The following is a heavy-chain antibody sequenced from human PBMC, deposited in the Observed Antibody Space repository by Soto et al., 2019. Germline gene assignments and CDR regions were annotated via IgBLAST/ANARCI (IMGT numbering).Heavy chain of an antibody. CDR2: ISYDGSNK. D-gene: IGHD3-3*01. CDR1: GFTFSSYA. CDR3: ARVAVRFLEWLLSTWYYFDY. Sequence: GGSLRLSCAASGFTFSSYAMHWVRQAPGKGLEWVAVISYDGSNKYYADSVKGRFTISRDNSKNTLYLQMNSLRAEDTAVYYCARVAVRFLEWLLSTWYYFDYWGQGTLVTVSS. V-gene: IGHV3-30-3*01. J-gene: IGHJ4*02.